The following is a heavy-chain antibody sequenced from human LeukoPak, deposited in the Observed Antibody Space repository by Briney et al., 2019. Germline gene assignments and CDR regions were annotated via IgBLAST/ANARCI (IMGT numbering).Heavy chain of an antibody. Sequence: SETLSLTCAVSGGSISSGGYSWSWIRQPPGKGLEWIVYIYHSGSTNYNPSLKSRVTISVDTSKNQFSLKLSSVTAADTAVYYCARSMWRGYYYGSGSRYYYGMDVWGQGTTVTVSS. V-gene: IGHV4-30-2*01. J-gene: IGHJ6*02. CDR1: GGSISSGGYS. CDR3: ARSMWRGYYYGSGSRYYYGMDV. D-gene: IGHD3-10*01. CDR2: IYHSGST.